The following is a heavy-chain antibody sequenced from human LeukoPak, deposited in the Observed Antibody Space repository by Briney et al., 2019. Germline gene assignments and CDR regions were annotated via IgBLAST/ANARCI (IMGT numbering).Heavy chain of an antibody. CDR1: GFTFSRYN. J-gene: IGHJ6*03. Sequence: GGSLRLSWAASGFTFSRYNMNWARQAPGKGLEWVSSITSVSSYIYYADSVKGRFTISRDNAKNSLYLKMNSLRAADTAVYYCARDPYSGSYGNYYYYFMDVWGKGTPVTISS. V-gene: IGHV3-21*01. D-gene: IGHD1-26*01. CDR3: ARDPYSGSYGNYYYYFMDV. CDR2: ITSVSSYI.